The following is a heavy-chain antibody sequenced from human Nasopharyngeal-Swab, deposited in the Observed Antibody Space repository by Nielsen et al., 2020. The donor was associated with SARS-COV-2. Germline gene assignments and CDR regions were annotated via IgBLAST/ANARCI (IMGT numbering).Heavy chain of an antibody. Sequence: WIRQPPGKGLEWVSYISSSSSYTNYADSVKGRFTISRDNAKNSPYLQMNSLRAEDTAVYYCARQAYSSNQDDAFDIWGQGTMVTVSS. CDR3: ARQAYSSNQDDAFDI. J-gene: IGHJ3*02. CDR2: ISSSSSYT. V-gene: IGHV3-11*06. D-gene: IGHD6-13*01.